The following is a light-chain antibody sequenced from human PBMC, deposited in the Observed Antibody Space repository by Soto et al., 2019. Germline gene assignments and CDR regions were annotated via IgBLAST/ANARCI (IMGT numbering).Light chain of an antibody. Sequence: EIVMTQSPATLSVSPGERATLSCRASQSVSSYLAWYQQKPGQAPGLLIYDASNRATGIPARFSGSGSGTDFTLTISSLEPEDLAVYYCQQRSTWPPSFGGGTKVEIK. CDR2: DAS. CDR1: QSVSSY. J-gene: IGKJ4*01. CDR3: QQRSTWPPS. V-gene: IGKV3-11*01.